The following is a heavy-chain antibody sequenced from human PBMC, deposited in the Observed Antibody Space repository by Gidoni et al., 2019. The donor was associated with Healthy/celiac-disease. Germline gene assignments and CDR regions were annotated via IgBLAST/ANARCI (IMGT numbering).Heavy chain of an antibody. Sequence: EVQLVESGVGLVQPGGSLRLSCAASGFPFSSYSMTWVRQAPGKGLEWVSYISSSSSTIYYADSVKGRFTISRDNAKNSLYLQMNSLRAEDTAVYYCARDHSGDFGVVAATWNANYYYGMDVWGQGTTVTVSS. V-gene: IGHV3-48*01. J-gene: IGHJ6*02. D-gene: IGHD2-15*01. CDR1: GFPFSSYS. CDR3: ARDHSGDFGVVAATWNANYYYGMDV. CDR2: ISSSSSTI.